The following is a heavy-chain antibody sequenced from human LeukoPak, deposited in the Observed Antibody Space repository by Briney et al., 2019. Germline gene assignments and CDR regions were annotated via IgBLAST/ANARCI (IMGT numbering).Heavy chain of an antibody. CDR2: MNPNSGNT. CDR3: ASAGSYYYYYMDV. Sequence: ASVKVSCKASGYTFTSYDINWVRQATGQGLEWMGWMNPNSGNTGCAQKFQGRVTITRNTSISTAYMELSSLRSEDPAVYYCASAGSYYYYYMDVWGKGTTVTVSS. V-gene: IGHV1-8*03. D-gene: IGHD3-10*01. J-gene: IGHJ6*03. CDR1: GYTFTSYD.